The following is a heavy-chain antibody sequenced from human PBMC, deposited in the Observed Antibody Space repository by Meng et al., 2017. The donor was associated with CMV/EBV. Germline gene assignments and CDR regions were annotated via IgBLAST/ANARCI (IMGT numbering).Heavy chain of an antibody. CDR1: GYTFTGYY. Sequence: SVKVSCKASGYTFTGYYIHWVRQAPGQGLEWMGWSNPNRGATTYAQKFQGRVTMTRETSISTAYMELSRLGSEDTAVYFCATEAIAAAGTGFDYWGQGTLVTVSS. J-gene: IGHJ4*02. V-gene: IGHV1-2*02. CDR2: SNPNRGAT. D-gene: IGHD6-13*01. CDR3: ATEAIAAAGTGFDY.